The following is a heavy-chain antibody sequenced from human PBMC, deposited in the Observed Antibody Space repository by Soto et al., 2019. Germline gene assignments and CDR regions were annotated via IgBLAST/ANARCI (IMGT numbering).Heavy chain of an antibody. J-gene: IGHJ4*02. CDR1: GVTCSSYG. Sequence: PGGAQRVPWAAVGVTCSSYGRHGVRQAPGKGLEWVSALSDSGGSTYYAASVKGRFTISRDNSKTTMYLQMNSLRAEDTAVYYCAKGSGSGYYVYWGQGSLVTVSS. D-gene: IGHD3-22*01. CDR2: LSDSGGST. CDR3: AKGSGSGYYVY. V-gene: IGHV3-23*01.